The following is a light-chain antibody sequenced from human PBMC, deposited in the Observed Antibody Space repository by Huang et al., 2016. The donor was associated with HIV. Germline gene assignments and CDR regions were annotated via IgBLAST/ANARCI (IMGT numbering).Light chain of an antibody. J-gene: IGKJ1*01. V-gene: IGKV1-NL1*01. Sequence: DIQMTQSPSSLSASVGDRVTITCRASQGIGNSLAWYQQKPEKAPRLLLYDTATLEVGGLSRFSGSGSGTHYTLTINTLQPEDIASYYCQQYHSLPWTFGQGTKVEIK. CDR1: QGIGNS. CDR2: DTA. CDR3: QQYHSLPWT.